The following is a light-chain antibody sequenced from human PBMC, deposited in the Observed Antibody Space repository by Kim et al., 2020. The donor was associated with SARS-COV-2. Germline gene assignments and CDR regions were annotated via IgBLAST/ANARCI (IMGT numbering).Light chain of an antibody. CDR1: SSDVGGYAR. V-gene: IGLV2-18*02. CDR2: EVT. J-gene: IGLJ3*02. Sequence: QSALTQPPSVSGSPGQSVTISCTGTSSDVGGYARVSWYQQPPGTAPKLIIYEVTHRPSGVPDRFSASKSGNTASLTISGLQGEDEADYYCSSYTSTSTWVFGGGTQLTVL. CDR3: SSYTSTSTWV.